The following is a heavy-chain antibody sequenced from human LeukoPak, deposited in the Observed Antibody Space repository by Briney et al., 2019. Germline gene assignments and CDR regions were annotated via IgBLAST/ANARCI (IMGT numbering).Heavy chain of an antibody. V-gene: IGHV3-48*03. J-gene: IGHJ4*02. CDR2: INHGGSIV. CDR1: GFTFVSLA. D-gene: IGHD3/OR15-3a*01. Sequence: PGGSLRLSCAVSGFTFVSLAMNWVRQAPGKGLEWISFINHGGSIVYYADSVKGRFATSRDNAKNSLYLQINSVGADDTAVYYCARDQDWAFDYWGQGTLVTVSS. CDR3: ARDQDWAFDY.